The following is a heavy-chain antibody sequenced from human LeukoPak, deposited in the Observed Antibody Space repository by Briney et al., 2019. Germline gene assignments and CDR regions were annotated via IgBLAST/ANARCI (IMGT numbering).Heavy chain of an antibody. D-gene: IGHD5-24*01. CDR2: ISYDGSNK. CDR1: GFTFSSYA. V-gene: IGHV3-30*04. Sequence: GGSLRLSCAASGFTFSSYAMHWVRQAPGKGLEWVAVISYDGSNKYYADSVKGRFTISRHNSKNTLCLEMNSLRPEDTAVYYCARDRRWLQYSDYWGQGTLVTVSS. J-gene: IGHJ4*02. CDR3: ARDRRWLQYSDY.